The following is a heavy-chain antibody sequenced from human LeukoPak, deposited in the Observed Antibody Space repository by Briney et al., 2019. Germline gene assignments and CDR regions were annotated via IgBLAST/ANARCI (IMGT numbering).Heavy chain of an antibody. CDR1: GFTFSSYS. CDR2: ISSSSSYI. CDR3: ARVGYDILTGYFDY. Sequence: GGSLRLPCAASGFTFSSYSMNWVRQAPGKGLEWVSSISSSSSYIYYADSVKGRFTISRDNAKNSLYLQMNSLRAEDTAVYYCARVGYDILTGYFDYWGQGTLVTVSS. D-gene: IGHD3-9*01. V-gene: IGHV3-21*01. J-gene: IGHJ4*02.